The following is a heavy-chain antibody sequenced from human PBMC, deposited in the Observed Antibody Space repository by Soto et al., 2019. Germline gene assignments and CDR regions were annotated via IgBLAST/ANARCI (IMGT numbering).Heavy chain of an antibody. J-gene: IGHJ4*02. D-gene: IGHD3-22*01. CDR2: ISSQAFGGTT. CDR3: ATVYFDDSSADYYFDY. V-gene: IGHV3-49*04. Sequence: PGGSLRLSCTVSGFTFDDYAMSWVRQAPGKGLEWVGFISSQAFGGTTEYAASVEGRFTISTDESKTIAYLQMNSLKAADTAVYFCATVYFDDSSADYYFDYWGQGTLVTVSS. CDR1: GFTFDDYA.